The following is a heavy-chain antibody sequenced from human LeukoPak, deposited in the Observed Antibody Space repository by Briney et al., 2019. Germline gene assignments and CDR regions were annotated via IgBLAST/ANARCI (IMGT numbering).Heavy chain of an antibody. J-gene: IGHJ6*02. Sequence: GGSLRLSCAAPGFTFSTYSMNWVRQAPGKGLEWVSYISSSSSTIYYADSVKGRFTISRDNAKDSLYLQMNSLRAEDTAVYYCARCHWSVYAMDVWGQGTTVTVSS. CDR2: ISSSSSTI. V-gene: IGHV3-48*01. CDR1: GFTFSTYS. D-gene: IGHD1-1*01. CDR3: ARCHWSVYAMDV.